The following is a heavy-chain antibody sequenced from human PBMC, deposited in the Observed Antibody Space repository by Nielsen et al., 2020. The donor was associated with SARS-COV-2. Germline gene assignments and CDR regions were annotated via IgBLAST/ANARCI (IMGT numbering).Heavy chain of an antibody. CDR2: ISYDGSNK. CDR3: ARVGAVATEGMDV. CDR1: GFTFSSYG. J-gene: IGHJ6*02. Sequence: GGSLRLSCAASGFTFSSYGMHWVRQAPGKGLEWVAVISYDGSNKYYADSVKGRFTISRDNSKNTLYLQMNSLRAEDTAVYYCARVGAVATEGMDVWGQGTTVTVSS. V-gene: IGHV3-30*03. D-gene: IGHD5-12*01.